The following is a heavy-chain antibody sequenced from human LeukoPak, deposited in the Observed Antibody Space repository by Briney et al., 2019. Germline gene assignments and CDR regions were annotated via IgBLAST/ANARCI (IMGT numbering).Heavy chain of an antibody. Sequence: GGCLRLSCAASGFTFSTYAMTWVRQAPGKGLEWVSSISGNGDTTDYADSVKGRFTISRDNSKNTVFLQMSSLRAEDTAIYYCAKDRRSGSYYDYWGQGTLVTVSS. D-gene: IGHD1-26*01. CDR3: AKDRRSGSYYDY. J-gene: IGHJ4*02. CDR1: GFTFSTYA. CDR2: ISGNGDTT. V-gene: IGHV3-23*01.